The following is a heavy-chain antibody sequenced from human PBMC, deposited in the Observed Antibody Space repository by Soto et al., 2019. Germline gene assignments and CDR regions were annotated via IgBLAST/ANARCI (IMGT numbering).Heavy chain of an antibody. CDR1: GFTFSSHA. V-gene: IGHV3-23*01. D-gene: IGHD6-13*01. CDR2: ITHNDGTT. J-gene: IGHJ4*02. CDR3: HSDIWY. Sequence: EVQLLDSGGTLVQPGGSLRLSCAVSGFTFSSHAMSWVRQAPGKGLEWVSSITHNDGTTFYADSVKGRFTISRDNSKNMVFLQMNSLRVEDTAIYYCHSDIWYWGQGTLVTVSS.